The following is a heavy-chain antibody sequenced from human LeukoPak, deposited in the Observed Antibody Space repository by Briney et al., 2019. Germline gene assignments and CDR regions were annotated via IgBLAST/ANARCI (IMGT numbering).Heavy chain of an antibody. CDR3: ASGSAAGNYYYMDV. Sequence: ASVKVSCKASGYTFTSYDINWVRQATGQGLEWMGWMNPNSGNTGYAQKFQGRVTMTRNTSISTAYMELSSLRSEDTAVYYCASGSAAGNYYYMDVWGKGTTVTISS. V-gene: IGHV1-8*01. J-gene: IGHJ6*03. D-gene: IGHD6-13*01. CDR2: MNPNSGNT. CDR1: GYTFTSYD.